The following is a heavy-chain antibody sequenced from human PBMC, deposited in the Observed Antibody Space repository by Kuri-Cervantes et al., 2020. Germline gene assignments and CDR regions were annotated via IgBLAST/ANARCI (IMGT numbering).Heavy chain of an antibody. V-gene: IGHV3-15*01. CDR2: IKSKTDGGTT. D-gene: IGHD3-22*01. CDR3: TTDLGYYYDSSGYYSALNAFDI. CDR1: GFTFSNAW. Sequence: GESLKISCAASGFTFSNAWMSWVRQAPGKGLEWVGRIKSKTDGGTTDYAAPVKGRFTISRDDSKNTLYLQMNSLKTEDTAVYYCTTDLGYYYDSSGYYSALNAFDIWGQGTMVTVSS. J-gene: IGHJ3*02.